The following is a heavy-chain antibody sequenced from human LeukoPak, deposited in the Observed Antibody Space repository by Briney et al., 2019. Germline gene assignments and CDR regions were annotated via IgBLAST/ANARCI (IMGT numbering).Heavy chain of an antibody. D-gene: IGHD6-19*01. CDR3: ARALEARRIAVAPLGY. CDR2: IIPILGIA. J-gene: IGHJ4*02. V-gene: IGHV1-69*04. CDR1: GGTFSSYA. Sequence: SVKVSCKASGGTFSSYAISWVRQAPGQGLEWMGRIIPILGIANYAQKFQGRVTITADKSTSTACMELSSLRSEDTAVYYCARALEARRIAVAPLGYWGQGTLVTVSS.